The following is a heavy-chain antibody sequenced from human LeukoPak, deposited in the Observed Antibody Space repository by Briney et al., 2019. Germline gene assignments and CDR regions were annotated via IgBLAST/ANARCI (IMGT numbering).Heavy chain of an antibody. CDR2: ISASGDST. V-gene: IGHV3-23*01. J-gene: IGHJ6*03. D-gene: IGHD1-14*01. Sequence: PGRSLRLSCAASGFTFSSYAMSWVRQAPGKGLEWVSAISASGDSTSYADSVKGRFTISRDNSKNTLYLQMHSLRADDTALYYCAKNVTTFYYMDVWGKGTTVTVSS. CDR1: GFTFSSYA. CDR3: AKNVTTFYYMDV.